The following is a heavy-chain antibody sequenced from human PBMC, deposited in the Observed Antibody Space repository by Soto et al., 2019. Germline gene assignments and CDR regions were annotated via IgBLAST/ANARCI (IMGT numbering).Heavy chain of an antibody. Sequence: SETLSLTCAVYGGSFSGYYWSWIRQPPGKGLEWIGEINHSGSTNYNPSLKSRVTISVDTSKNQFSLKLSSVTAADTAVYYCARASRRYYYGSGSLIDYWGQGTLVTVSS. CDR1: GGSFSGYY. CDR2: INHSGST. CDR3: ARASRRYYYGSGSLIDY. V-gene: IGHV4-34*01. D-gene: IGHD3-10*01. J-gene: IGHJ4*02.